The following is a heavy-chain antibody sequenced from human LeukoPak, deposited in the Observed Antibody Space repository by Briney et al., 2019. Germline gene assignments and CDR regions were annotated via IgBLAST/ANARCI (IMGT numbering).Heavy chain of an antibody. CDR2: IYSDGCT. CDR1: GFIVSNKY. V-gene: IGHV3-53*01. CDR3: ARDNGRRGKPGAFDI. D-gene: IGHD2-8*01. Sequence: GGSLRLSCAASGFIVSNKYMTWVRQAPGKGLEWVSLIYSDGCTYYADSVRGRCTISRDNSKNTLYVQMNSLRPEDTTMYYCARDNGRRGKPGAFDIWGQGTMVTVSS. J-gene: IGHJ3*02.